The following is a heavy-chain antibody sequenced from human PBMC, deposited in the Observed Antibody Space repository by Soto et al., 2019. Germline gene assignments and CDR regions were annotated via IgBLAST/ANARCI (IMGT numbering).Heavy chain of an antibody. D-gene: IGHD4-17*01. J-gene: IGHJ4*02. CDR1: GFTFSSYS. CDR2: ISSSSSYI. Sequence: GSLRLSCAASGFTFSSYSMNWVRQAPGKGLEWVSSISSSSSYIYYADSVKGRFTISRDNAKNSLYLQMNSLRAEDTAVYYCARDLMLMTTGPYYFDYWGQGTLVTVSS. CDR3: ARDLMLMTTGPYYFDY. V-gene: IGHV3-21*01.